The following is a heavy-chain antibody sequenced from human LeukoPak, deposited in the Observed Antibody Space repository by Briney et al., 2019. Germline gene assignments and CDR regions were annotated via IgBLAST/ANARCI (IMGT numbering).Heavy chain of an antibody. J-gene: IGHJ3*02. CDR3: ASQDGIVGATGDAFDI. Sequence: GGSLRLSCAASGFTVSSNYMSGVRQAPGKGLEWVSVIYSGGSTYYADSVKGRFTISRDNSKNAVYLERNSLRAEDTAVYYCASQDGIVGATGDAFDIWGQGTMVTVSS. D-gene: IGHD1-26*01. V-gene: IGHV3-66*02. CDR2: IYSGGST. CDR1: GFTVSSNY.